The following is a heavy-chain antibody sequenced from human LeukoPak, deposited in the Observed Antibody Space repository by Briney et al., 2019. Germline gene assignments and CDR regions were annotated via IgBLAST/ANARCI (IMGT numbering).Heavy chain of an antibody. Sequence: GASGKVSCKASGGTFSSYAISWVRQAPGQGLEWMGGIIPIFGTANYAQKFQGRVTITTDESTSTAYMELSSLRSEDTAVYYCARGAHRYCSGGSCYPTPQFDPWGQGTLVTVSS. J-gene: IGHJ5*02. CDR1: GGTFSSYA. CDR2: IIPIFGTA. CDR3: ARGAHRYCSGGSCYPTPQFDP. D-gene: IGHD2-15*01. V-gene: IGHV1-69*05.